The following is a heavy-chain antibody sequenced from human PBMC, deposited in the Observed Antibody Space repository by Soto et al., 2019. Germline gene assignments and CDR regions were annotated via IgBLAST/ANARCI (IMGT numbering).Heavy chain of an antibody. CDR2: ISYDGSNK. V-gene: IGHV3-30*18. CDR1: GFTFSSYG. Sequence: PGGSLRLSCAASGFTFSSYGMHWVRQAPGKGLEWVAVISYDGSNKYYADSVKGRFTISRDNSKNTLYLQMNSLRAEDTAVYYCAKDRLAYHDSSGTDYWGQGTLVTVSS. J-gene: IGHJ4*02. CDR3: AKDRLAYHDSSGTDY. D-gene: IGHD3-22*01.